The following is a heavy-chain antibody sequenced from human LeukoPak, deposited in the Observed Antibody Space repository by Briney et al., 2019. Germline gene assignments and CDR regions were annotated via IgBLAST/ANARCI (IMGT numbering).Heavy chain of an antibody. CDR2: IYYSGST. J-gene: IGHJ4*02. D-gene: IGHD3-10*01. CDR1: GGSISSYY. CDR3: ASTYGSGSYFDY. V-gene: IGHV4-59*08. Sequence: SETLSLTCTVSGGSISSYYWSWIRQPPGKGLEWIGYIYYSGSTNYNPSLKSRVTISVDTSKNQFSLKLSSVTAADTAVYYCASTYGSGSYFDYWGQGTLVTVSS.